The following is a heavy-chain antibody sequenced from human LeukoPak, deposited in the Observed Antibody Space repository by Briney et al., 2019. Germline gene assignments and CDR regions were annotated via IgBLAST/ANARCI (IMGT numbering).Heavy chain of an antibody. J-gene: IGHJ4*02. CDR3: AGGSGWLIDD. CDR2: IEQEGSEK. D-gene: IGHD6-19*01. V-gene: IGHV3-7*01. Sequence: HTGGSLRLSCAASGFTFSSYWMSWVRQAPGKGLEWVANIEQEGSEKNYVDSVKGRFTISRDNAENALYLQMNTLRPEDTAVYCCAGGSGWLIDDWGQGTLVTVSS. CDR1: GFTFSSYW.